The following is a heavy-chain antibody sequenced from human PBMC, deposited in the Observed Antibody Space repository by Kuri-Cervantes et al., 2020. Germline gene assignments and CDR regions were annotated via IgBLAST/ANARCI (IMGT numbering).Heavy chain of an antibody. J-gene: IGHJ3*02. D-gene: IGHD4-17*01. V-gene: IGHV1-18*04. CDR3: ARGTYYGDYIPAAFDI. CDR2: INAGNGNT. Sequence: ASVKVSCKASGYTFTGYYMHWVRQAPGQGLEWMGWINAGNGNTKYSQKFQGRVTMTTDTSTSTAYMELRSLRSDDTAVYYCARGTYYGDYIPAAFDIWGQGTMVTVSS. CDR1: GYTFTGYY.